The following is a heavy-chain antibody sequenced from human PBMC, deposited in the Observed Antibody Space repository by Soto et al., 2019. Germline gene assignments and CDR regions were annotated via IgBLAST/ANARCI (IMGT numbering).Heavy chain of an antibody. CDR2: IKQDGSEK. CDR3: ARDPLTVAGTAFDY. D-gene: IGHD6-19*01. CDR1: GFTFSSYW. J-gene: IGHJ4*02. V-gene: IGHV3-7*01. Sequence: VQLVESGGGLVQPGGSLRLSCAASGFTFSSYWMSWVRQAPGKGLEWVANIKQDGSEKYYVDSVKGRFTISRDNAKNSLYLQMNSLRAEDTAVYYCARDPLTVAGTAFDYWGQGTLVTVSS.